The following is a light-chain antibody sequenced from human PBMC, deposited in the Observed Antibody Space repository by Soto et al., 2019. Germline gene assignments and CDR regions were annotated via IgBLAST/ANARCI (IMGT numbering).Light chain of an antibody. V-gene: IGKV1-27*01. CDR1: QGISNY. Sequence: DIQMTQSPSSLSASVGDRVTITCRASQGISNYVAWYQQKPGKVPKLLIYAASTLQSGVPSRFSGSGSGTAVTLTISSLHPADAATYYCEKYNSAPPFSFGRGTKVDIK. J-gene: IGKJ3*01. CDR2: AAS. CDR3: EKYNSAPPFS.